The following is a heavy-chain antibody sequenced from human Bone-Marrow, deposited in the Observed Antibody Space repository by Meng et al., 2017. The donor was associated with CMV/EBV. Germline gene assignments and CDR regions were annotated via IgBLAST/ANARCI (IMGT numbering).Heavy chain of an antibody. D-gene: IGHD3-3*01. Sequence: GGSLRLSCAASGFTFSNYDMHWVRQAPGKGLEWVSSIDISDDTYYLGAVKGRFTISRENAKNSLYLQMNNMIAGDTAVYYCARGRLYDSSSGYSHHDAFDLWGQGTTATVPS. CDR3: ARGRLYDSSSGYSHHDAFDL. CDR2: IDISDDT. V-gene: IGHV3-13*01. J-gene: IGHJ3*01. CDR1: GFTFSNYD.